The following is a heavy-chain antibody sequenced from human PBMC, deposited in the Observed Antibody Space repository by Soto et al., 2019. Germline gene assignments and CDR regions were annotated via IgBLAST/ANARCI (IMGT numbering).Heavy chain of an antibody. V-gene: IGHV3-7*05. D-gene: IGHD3-10*01. Sequence: EVQLVASGGGLVQPGGSLRLSCAGSGFSITAYWMTWVRQAPGKGLEWLANIKQDGSEKYYVDSVKGRFTISRDNAKNSLYLEMNSLRAEDTALYACARGRATHPGEDWGQGTLVTVSS. J-gene: IGHJ4*02. CDR2: IKQDGSEK. CDR1: GFSITAYW. CDR3: ARGRATHPGED.